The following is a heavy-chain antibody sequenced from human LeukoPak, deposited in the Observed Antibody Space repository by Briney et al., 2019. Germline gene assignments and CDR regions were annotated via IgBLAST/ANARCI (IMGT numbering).Heavy chain of an antibody. Sequence: PSETLSLTCAVYDGSFSGYYWSWIRQPPGKGLEWIGEINHSGSTNYNPSLKSRVTISVDTSKNQFSLKLSSVTAADTAVYYCASGGYGDYFRMIDYWGQGTLVTVSS. CDR1: DGSFSGYY. J-gene: IGHJ4*02. CDR2: INHSGST. V-gene: IGHV4-34*01. CDR3: ASGGYGDYFRMIDY. D-gene: IGHD4-17*01.